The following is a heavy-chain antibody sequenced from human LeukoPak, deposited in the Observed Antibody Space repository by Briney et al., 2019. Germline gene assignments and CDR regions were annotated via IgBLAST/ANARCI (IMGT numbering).Heavy chain of an antibody. J-gene: IGHJ4*02. Sequence: ASVKVSCKASGYTFTGYFMHWVRQAPGQGREWMGRINPNSGGTNYAQKFQGRVTITRDTSISTAYMELSRLRSDDTAVYYCARVLYYYDSSGLRPLGYWGQGTLVTVSS. CDR1: GYTFTGYF. V-gene: IGHV1-2*06. CDR3: ARVLYYYDSSGLRPLGY. CDR2: INPNSGGT. D-gene: IGHD3-22*01.